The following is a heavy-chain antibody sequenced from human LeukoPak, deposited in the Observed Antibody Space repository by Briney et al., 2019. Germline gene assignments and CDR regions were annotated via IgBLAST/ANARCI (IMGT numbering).Heavy chain of an antibody. V-gene: IGHV4-34*01. Sequence: SETLSLTCAVYGGSFSASYWTWIRQPPGKGLEWIGEINHSGSTNYNPSLKSRVTISVDTYKNQFSLNLSSVTAADTAVYYCARANIVVVTTPTPTLDFWGQGTLVTVSS. CDR3: ARANIVVVTTPTPTLDF. CDR2: INHSGST. J-gene: IGHJ4*02. D-gene: IGHD2-21*02. CDR1: GGSFSASY.